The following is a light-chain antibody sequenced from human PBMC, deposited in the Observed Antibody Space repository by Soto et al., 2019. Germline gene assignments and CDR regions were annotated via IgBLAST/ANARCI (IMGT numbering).Light chain of an antibody. CDR1: QGVSNNY. V-gene: IGKV3-20*01. Sequence: IVLTQSPCTLSLSPGERATLSCRTSQGVSNNYLAWYQQKPGQAPRVLIYGASSRATGIPDRLSGSGSGTDFTLSISRLEPEDFSVYYCQQYSSLWTFGQGTKVDI. CDR2: GAS. CDR3: QQYSSLWT. J-gene: IGKJ1*01.